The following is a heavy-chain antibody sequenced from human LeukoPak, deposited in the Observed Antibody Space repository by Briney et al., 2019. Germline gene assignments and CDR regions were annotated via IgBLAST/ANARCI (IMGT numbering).Heavy chain of an antibody. D-gene: IGHD6-19*01. J-gene: IGHJ4*02. Sequence: PGXGXXWXSGISGSGGSTYYADSVKGRFTISRDNSKNTLYLQMNSPRAEDTVVYYCAKDLGYTSGWSDYWGQGTLVTVSS. CDR2: ISGSGGST. CDR3: AKDLGYTSGWSDY. V-gene: IGHV3-23*01.